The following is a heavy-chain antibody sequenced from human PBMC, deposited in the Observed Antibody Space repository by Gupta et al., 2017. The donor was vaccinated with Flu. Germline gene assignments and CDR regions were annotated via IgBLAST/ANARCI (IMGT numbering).Heavy chain of an antibody. J-gene: IGHJ4*02. CDR1: GGSISSSPYY. V-gene: IGHV4-39*01. D-gene: IGHD6-13*01. CDR2: MFYSGSN. CDR3: ARHGYTSSWTTPFDY. Sequence: QLQVQESGPGLVKPPETLSLTCTVSGGSISSSPYYWGWIRRPPGKGLEWIGSMFYSGSNSYNPSLKSRVTISIDTSNNQVFLRLSSVTAADTAVYYCARHGYTSSWTTPFDYWGQGTLVTVSS.